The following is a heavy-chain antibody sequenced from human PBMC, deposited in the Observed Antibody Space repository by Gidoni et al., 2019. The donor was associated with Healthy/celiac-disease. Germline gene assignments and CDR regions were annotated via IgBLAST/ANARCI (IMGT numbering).Heavy chain of an antibody. CDR1: GFTFDDYA. V-gene: IGHV3-43D*03. Sequence: EVQLVESGGVVVQPGESLRLSCAASGFTFDDYAMHWVRQAPGKGLEWVSLISWDGGSTYYADSVKGRFTISRDNSKNSLYLQMNSLRAEDTALYYCAKDLIAAAGLVYYYYGMDVWGQGTTVTVSS. CDR3: AKDLIAAAGLVYYYYGMDV. J-gene: IGHJ6*02. CDR2: ISWDGGST. D-gene: IGHD6-13*01.